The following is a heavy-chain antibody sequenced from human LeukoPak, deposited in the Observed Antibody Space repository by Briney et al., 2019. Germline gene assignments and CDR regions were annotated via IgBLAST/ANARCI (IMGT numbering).Heavy chain of an antibody. V-gene: IGHV3-9*01. CDR1: GFTFDDYA. D-gene: IGHD5-18*01. Sequence: PGGSLRLSCAASGFTFDDYAMHWVRQAPGKGLEWVAGISWNSGSIGYADSVKGRFTISRDNSKNTLYLQMNSLRAEDTAVYYCARGGGYSYGYYYWGQGTLVTVSS. J-gene: IGHJ4*02. CDR3: ARGGGYSYGYYY. CDR2: ISWNSGSI.